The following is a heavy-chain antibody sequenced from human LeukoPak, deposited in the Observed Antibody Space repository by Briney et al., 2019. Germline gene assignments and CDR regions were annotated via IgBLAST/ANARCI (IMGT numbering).Heavy chain of an antibody. CDR3: ASWDYGGNSWSLMDV. CDR2: ISSSSSYI. J-gene: IGHJ6*02. D-gene: IGHD4-23*01. Sequence: PGGSLRLSCAASGFTFSSYSMNWVRQAPGKGLEWVSSISSSSSYIYYADSVKGRFTISRDNAKNSLYLQVNSLRAEDTAVYYCASWDYGGNSWSLMDVWGQGTTVTVSS. V-gene: IGHV3-21*01. CDR1: GFTFSSYS.